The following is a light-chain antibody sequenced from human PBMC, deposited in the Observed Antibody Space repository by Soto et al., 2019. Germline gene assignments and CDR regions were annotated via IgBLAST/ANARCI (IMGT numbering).Light chain of an antibody. CDR2: WAS. CDR1: QSVLYSSNNKNY. CDR3: QQYHSNPYS. J-gene: IGKJ2*01. Sequence: DIVMTQSPDSLAVSLGERATINCKSSQSVLYSSNNKNYLAWYQQKSGQPPKLLIYWASTRESGVPDRFSGSASGTDFTLTISSVQAEDVAVYYCQQYHSNPYSFGQGTNLQIK. V-gene: IGKV4-1*01.